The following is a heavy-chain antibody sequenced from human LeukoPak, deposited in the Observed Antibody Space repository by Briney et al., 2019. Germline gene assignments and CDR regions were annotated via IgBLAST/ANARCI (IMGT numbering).Heavy chain of an antibody. CDR3: ARAVGQLGGHFDY. CDR2: SYYSGST. V-gene: IGHV4-31*03. Sequence: SETLSLTCTVSGGSISSGGYYWSWIRQHPGKGLERIGYSYYSGSTYYNPSLQSRVTISVDTSKNQFSLKLSSVTAADTAVYYCARAVGQLGGHFDYWGQGTLVTVSS. J-gene: IGHJ4*02. D-gene: IGHD6-6*01. CDR1: GGSISSGGYY.